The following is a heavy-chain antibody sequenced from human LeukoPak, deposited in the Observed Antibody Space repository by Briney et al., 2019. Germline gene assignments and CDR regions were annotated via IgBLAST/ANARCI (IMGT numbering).Heavy chain of an antibody. J-gene: IGHJ4*02. D-gene: IGHD3-10*01. V-gene: IGHV1-2*02. Sequence: ASVKVSCKASGYTFTGFYMHWVRQAPGQGLEWMGWINSNSGGTNYAQKFQGRVTVTRDTSISTAYMELSRLRSDDTAVYYCARDHFGSGSYYITWGQGTLVTVSS. CDR2: INSNSGGT. CDR1: GYTFTGFY. CDR3: ARDHFGSGSYYIT.